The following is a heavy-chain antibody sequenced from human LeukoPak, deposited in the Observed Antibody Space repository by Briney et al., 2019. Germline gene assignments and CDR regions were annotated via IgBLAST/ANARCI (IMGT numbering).Heavy chain of an antibody. CDR3: AKDLAAAGALDY. CDR2: IWYDGSNE. Sequence: GGSLRLSCAASGFTFSSYGMHWVRQAPGKGLEWVAVIWYDGSNEYYADSVKGRFTISRDNSKNTLYLQMNSLRAEDTAVYYCAKDLAAAGALDYWGQGTLVTVSS. J-gene: IGHJ4*02. D-gene: IGHD6-13*01. CDR1: GFTFSSYG. V-gene: IGHV3-33*06.